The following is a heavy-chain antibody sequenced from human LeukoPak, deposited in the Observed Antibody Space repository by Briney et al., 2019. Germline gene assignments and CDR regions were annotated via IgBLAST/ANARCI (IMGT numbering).Heavy chain of an antibody. V-gene: IGHV4-4*09. CDR2: IYTSGST. D-gene: IGHD2-2*01. CDR1: GSISSYY. J-gene: IGHJ3*02. CDR3: ARQKCTSTSCLTKNAFDI. Sequence: SETLSLTCTVSGSISSYYWSWIRQPPGKGLEWIGYIYTSGSTNYNPSLKSRVTISVDTSKNQFSLDLSSVTAADTAVYYCARQKCTSTSCLTKNAFDIWGQGTMGTVSS.